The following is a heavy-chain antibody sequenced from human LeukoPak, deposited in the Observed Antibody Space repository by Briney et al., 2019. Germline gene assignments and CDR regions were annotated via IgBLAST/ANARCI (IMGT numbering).Heavy chain of an antibody. Sequence: GASVKVSCKASGGTFSSYAISWVRQAPGQGLEWMGRIIPIFGTANYAQKFQGRVTITTDESTSTAYMELSSLRSEDTAVYYCARDSFRLRLGELSESPPCLADYWGQGTLVTVSS. CDR3: ARDSFRLRLGELSESPPCLADY. V-gene: IGHV1-69*05. CDR2: IIPIFGTA. CDR1: GGTFSSYA. J-gene: IGHJ4*02. D-gene: IGHD3-16*02.